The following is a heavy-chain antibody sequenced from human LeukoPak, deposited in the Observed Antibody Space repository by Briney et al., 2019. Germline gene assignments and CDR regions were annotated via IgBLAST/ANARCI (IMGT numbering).Heavy chain of an antibody. D-gene: IGHD3-16*02. CDR1: DGSISSGSYY. CDR2: IYTSGST. Sequence: PSETLSLTCTVSDGSISSGSYYWSWIRQPAGKGLEWIGRIYTSGSTNYNPSLKSRVTISVDTSKNQFSLKLSSVTAADTAVYYCASEFWGSYRWVPFDYWGQGTLVTVSS. CDR3: ASEFWGSYRWVPFDY. J-gene: IGHJ4*02. V-gene: IGHV4-61*02.